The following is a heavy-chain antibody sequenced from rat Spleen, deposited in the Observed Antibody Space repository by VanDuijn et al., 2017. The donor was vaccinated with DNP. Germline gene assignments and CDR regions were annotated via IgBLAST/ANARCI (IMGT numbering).Heavy chain of an antibody. CDR1: GFNFNDYW. J-gene: IGHJ2*01. CDR3: VRGPDYGGHSDYFDY. D-gene: IGHD1-11*01. CDR2: INKDSRTI. Sequence: EVKLVESGGGLVQPGRSLKLSCVASGFNFNDYWMGWVRQAPGKGLEWIGEINKDSRTIDYSPSLKDKFIISRDTAQNTLHLQGIKVGSEDTAIYYCVRGPDYGGHSDYFDYWGQGVMVTVSS. V-gene: IGHV4-2*01.